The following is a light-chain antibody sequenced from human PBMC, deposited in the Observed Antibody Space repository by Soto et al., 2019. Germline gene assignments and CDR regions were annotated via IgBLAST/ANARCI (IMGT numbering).Light chain of an antibody. Sequence: DIVMTQSPDSLAVSLGERATINCKSSQSVLYSSNNKNYLAWYQQKPGHPPKLLIYWASPRESGVPDRFSGSGSGRDFTLTISSLQAEDVAVYDCQQYYSTPRTFGQGTKVEIK. V-gene: IGKV4-1*01. CDR1: QSVLYSSNNKNY. J-gene: IGKJ1*01. CDR3: QQYYSTPRT. CDR2: WAS.